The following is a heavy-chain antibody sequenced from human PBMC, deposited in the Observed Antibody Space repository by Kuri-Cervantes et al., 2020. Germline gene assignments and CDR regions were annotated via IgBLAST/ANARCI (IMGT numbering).Heavy chain of an antibody. D-gene: IGHD4-17*01. J-gene: IGHJ6*03. CDR1: GYTFTNYG. Sequence: ASVKVSCKVSGYTFTNYGISWVRQAPGQGLEWMGWISVYNGDTNYAKQFQGRVTMTRDTSTSTVYMELSSLRSEDTAVYYCARDRATVTPGGDYYYYYMDVWGKGTTVTVSS. V-gene: IGHV1-18*01. CDR3: ARDRATVTPGGDYYYYYMDV. CDR2: ISVYNGDT.